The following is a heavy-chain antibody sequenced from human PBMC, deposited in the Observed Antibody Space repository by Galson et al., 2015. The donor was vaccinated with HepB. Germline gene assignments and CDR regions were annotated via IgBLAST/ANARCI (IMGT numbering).Heavy chain of an antibody. J-gene: IGHJ4*02. CDR3: AKDGDGDGQFDY. V-gene: IGHV1-2*02. CDR1: GYTFTGYY. D-gene: IGHD4-17*01. CDR2: ISPNSGGT. Sequence: SVKVSCKASGYTFTGYYMHWVRQAPGQGLEWMGWISPNSGGTNYAQKFQGRVTMTRDTSISTAYMELSRLRSDDTAVYYCAKDGDGDGQFDYWGQGTLVTVSS.